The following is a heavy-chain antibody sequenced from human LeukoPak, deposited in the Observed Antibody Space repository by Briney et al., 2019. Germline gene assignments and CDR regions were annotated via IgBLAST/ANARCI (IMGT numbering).Heavy chain of an antibody. CDR1: GFTFSSYE. Sequence: PGGSLRLSCAASGFTFSSYEMNWVRQAPGKGLEWVSYISSSGSTIYYADSVKGRFTISRDNAKNSLYLQMNSLRAEDTAVYYCARGGGITMVRGVSPYYFDYWGQGTLVTVSS. CDR3: ARGGGITMVRGVSPYYFDY. V-gene: IGHV3-48*03. J-gene: IGHJ4*02. D-gene: IGHD3-10*01. CDR2: ISSSGSTI.